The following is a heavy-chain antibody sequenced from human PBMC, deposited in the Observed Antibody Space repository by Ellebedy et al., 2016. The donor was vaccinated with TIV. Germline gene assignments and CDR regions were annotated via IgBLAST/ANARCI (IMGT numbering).Heavy chain of an antibody. V-gene: IGHV3-13*01. D-gene: IGHD4-17*01. CDR3: ARDRNDYGDYVGWFDP. CDR1: GFTFIHYV. CDR2: VGTAGDT. Sequence: GGSLRLXCAASGFTFIHYVMHWVRQVPGEGLEWIAVVGTAGDTYYPGSVKGRFTISRENAKNSLSLQMNSLRDEDTAVYYCARDRNDYGDYVGWFDPWGQGTLVTVS. J-gene: IGHJ5*02.